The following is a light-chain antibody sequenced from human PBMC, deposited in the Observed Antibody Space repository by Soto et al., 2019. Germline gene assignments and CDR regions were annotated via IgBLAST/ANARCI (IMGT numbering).Light chain of an antibody. Sequence: EIVLTQSPATLSLSPGERATLSCRASQSVSTNLAWYQQKPGQAPRLVIYDAFNRATGIPDRFRGGGSGTDFTLSISSLEPEDSAVYYCQQRSNWPPEFTFGQGTTLDIK. V-gene: IGKV3-11*01. CDR3: QQRSNWPPEFT. CDR2: DAF. J-gene: IGKJ2*01. CDR1: QSVSTN.